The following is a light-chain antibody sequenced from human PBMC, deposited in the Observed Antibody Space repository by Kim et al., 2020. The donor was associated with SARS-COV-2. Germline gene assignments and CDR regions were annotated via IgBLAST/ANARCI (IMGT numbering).Light chain of an antibody. J-gene: IGLJ2*01. V-gene: IGLV3-1*01. Sequence: SYELTQPPSVSVFPGQTATIACSRDELGDKYACWYQQKPGQSPVLVIYEGTERPSGIPERFSGSKSGTTATLTISGTQTLDEADYYCQAWDRRTVIFGGGTQLTVL. CDR1: ELGDKY. CDR2: EGT. CDR3: QAWDRRTVI.